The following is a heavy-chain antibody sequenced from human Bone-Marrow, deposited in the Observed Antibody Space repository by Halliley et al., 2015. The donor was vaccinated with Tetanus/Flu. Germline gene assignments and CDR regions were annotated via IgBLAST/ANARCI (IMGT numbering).Heavy chain of an antibody. Sequence: AASGFTFSDYRMHWVRQVPGKGLEWVSCIGSSSSYMYYAPSVKGRFIISRDNAKNSLYLQMNTLRAEDTAVYFCARLYSGSYERYFDHWGQGTLVTVSS. D-gene: IGHD1-26*01. V-gene: IGHV3-21*04. CDR1: GFTFSDYR. CDR3: ARLYSGSYERYFDH. CDR2: IGSSSSYM. J-gene: IGHJ4*02.